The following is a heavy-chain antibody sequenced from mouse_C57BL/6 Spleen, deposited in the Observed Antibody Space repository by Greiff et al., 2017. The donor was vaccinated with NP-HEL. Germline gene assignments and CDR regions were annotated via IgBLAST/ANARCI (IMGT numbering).Heavy chain of an antibody. V-gene: IGHV5-9-1*02. CDR3: TRDGYSWFAY. D-gene: IGHD2-3*01. CDR2: ISSGGDYI. Sequence: LVESGEGLVKPGGSLKLSCAASGFTFSSYAMSWVRQTPEKRLEWVAYISSGGDYIYYADTVKGRFTISRDNARNTLYLQMSSLKSEDTAMYYCTRDGYSWFAYWGQGTLVTVSA. J-gene: IGHJ3*01. CDR1: GFTFSSYA.